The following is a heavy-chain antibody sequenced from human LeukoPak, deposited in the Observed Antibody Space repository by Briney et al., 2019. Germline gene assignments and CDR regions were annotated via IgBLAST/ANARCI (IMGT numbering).Heavy chain of an antibody. D-gene: IGHD6-13*01. CDR2: IKQDGSEK. Sequence: GSLRLSCPASGFPFITYWMSWVRQAPGKGLEWVANIKQDGSEKYYVDSVKGRFTISRDNAKNSLYLQMNSLRAEDTAVYYCAKGDHSSSWPPFDYWGQGTLVTVSS. V-gene: IGHV3-7*01. J-gene: IGHJ4*02. CDR1: GFPFITYW. CDR3: AKGDHSSSWPPFDY.